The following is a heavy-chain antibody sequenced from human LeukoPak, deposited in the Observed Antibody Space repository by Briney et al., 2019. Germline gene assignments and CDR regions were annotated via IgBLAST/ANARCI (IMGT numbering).Heavy chain of an antibody. J-gene: IGHJ4*02. CDR3: AKDGGLWVSAHWGDS. V-gene: IGHV3-23*01. CDR1: GFTFSSYT. D-gene: IGHD7-27*01. CDR2: ITTSDGYT. Sequence: PGGSLRLSCAASGFTFSSYTMSWVRQAPGKGLEWVSTITTSDGYTYYADSVKGRFTVSRDNSKNTLFLQMNSLRAEDTAVYYCAKDGGLWVSAHWGDSWGRGTLITVSS.